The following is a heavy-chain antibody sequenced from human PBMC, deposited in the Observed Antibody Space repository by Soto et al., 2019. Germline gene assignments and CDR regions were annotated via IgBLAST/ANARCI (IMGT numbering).Heavy chain of an antibody. CDR1: GFTFSSYG. CDR3: ARDSGFSGCSSTSCQASPYYYYYYGMDV. Sequence: GGSLRLSCAASGFTFSSYGMHWVRQAPGKGLEWVAVIWYDGSNKYYADSVKGRFTISRDNSKNTLYLQMNGLRAEDTAVYYCARDSGFSGCSSTSCQASPYYYYYYGMDVWGQGTTVTVSS. J-gene: IGHJ6*02. V-gene: IGHV3-33*01. D-gene: IGHD2-2*01. CDR2: IWYDGSNK.